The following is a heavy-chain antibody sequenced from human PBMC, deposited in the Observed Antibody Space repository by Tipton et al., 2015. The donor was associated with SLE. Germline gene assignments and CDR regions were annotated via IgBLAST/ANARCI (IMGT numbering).Heavy chain of an antibody. D-gene: IGHD6-13*01. CDR1: GFTFDDYA. V-gene: IGHV3-9*01. CDR2: ISWNSGSI. J-gene: IGHJ4*02. Sequence: SLRLSCAASGFTFDDYAMHWVRQAPGKGLEWVSGISWNSGSIGYADSVKGRFTISRDNAKNSLYLQMNGLRAEDTAVYYCARGEGIAAAGDFDYWGQGTLVTVSS. CDR3: ARGEGIAAAGDFDY.